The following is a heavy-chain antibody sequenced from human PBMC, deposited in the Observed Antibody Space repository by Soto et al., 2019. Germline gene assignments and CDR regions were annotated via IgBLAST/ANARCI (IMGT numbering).Heavy chain of an antibody. CDR3: ARDLAAGDY. CDR1: GYTFINYY. V-gene: IGHV1-46*01. J-gene: IGHJ4*02. D-gene: IGHD6-13*01. Sequence: QVQLVQSGAEVKKPGASVKLSCKASGYTFINYYIHWVRQAPGQGLEWMGIFNPTSGSTNYAQKFQGRVTLTMDTTTRTVYMELSSLRFDDTAVYYCARDLAAGDYWGQGTLVTVSS. CDR2: FNPTSGST.